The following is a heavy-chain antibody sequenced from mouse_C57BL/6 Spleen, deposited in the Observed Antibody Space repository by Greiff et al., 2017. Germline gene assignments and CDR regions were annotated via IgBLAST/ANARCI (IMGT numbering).Heavy chain of an antibody. CDR1: GFTFSNYW. Sequence: EVKLVESGGGLVQPGGSMKLSCVASGFTFSNYWMNWVRQSPEKGLEWVAQIRLKSDNYATHYAESVKGRFTISRDDTKSSVYLQMNNLRAEVTGIYYCAVSGYSFAYWGQGTLLTVSA. V-gene: IGHV6-3*01. J-gene: IGHJ3*01. D-gene: IGHD2-3*01. CDR3: AVSGYSFAY. CDR2: IRLKSDNYAT.